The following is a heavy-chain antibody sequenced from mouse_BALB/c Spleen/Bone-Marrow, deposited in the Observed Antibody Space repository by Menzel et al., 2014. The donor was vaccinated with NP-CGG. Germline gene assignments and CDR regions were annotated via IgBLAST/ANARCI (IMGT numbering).Heavy chain of an antibody. J-gene: IGHJ2*01. CDR1: GYTFTSYW. CDR3: ARGAPFDY. Sequence: QVQLQQSGAELARPGASVKLSRKASGYTFTSYWMQWVKQRPGQGLEWIGAIYPGDGDTTYTQKFKGKATLTADKSSSTAYMQLSSLASEDSAVYYCARGAPFDYWGQGTTLTVSS. V-gene: IGHV1-87*01. CDR2: IYPGDGDT.